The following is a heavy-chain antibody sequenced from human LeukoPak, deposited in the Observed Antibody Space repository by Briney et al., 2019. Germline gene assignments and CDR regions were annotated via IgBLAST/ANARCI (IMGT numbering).Heavy chain of an antibody. D-gene: IGHD4-17*01. V-gene: IGHV3-23*01. CDR1: GFTFSTYG. Sequence: GGTLRLSCAASGFTFSTYGMRWVRQAPGKGLEWDSAISGRGDNSYYADSVKGRFTICRDNSQNTLFVKMNRLPPEDTATYYCAKNLGFGDFASDSWGPGTLVAVSS. J-gene: IGHJ4*02. CDR2: ISGRGDNS. CDR3: AKNLGFGDFASDS.